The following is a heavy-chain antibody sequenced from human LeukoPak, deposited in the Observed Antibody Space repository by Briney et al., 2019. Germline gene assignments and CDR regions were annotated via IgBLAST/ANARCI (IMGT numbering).Heavy chain of an antibody. V-gene: IGHV3-30*18. Sequence: PGRSLRLSCAASGFTFSSYGMHWVRQAPGKGLEWVAVISYDGSNKYYADSVKGRFTISRDNSKNTLYLQMNSLRAEDTAVYYCAKRGEEYDYVWGSYRYYFDYWGQGTLVTVSS. D-gene: IGHD3-16*02. J-gene: IGHJ4*02. CDR3: AKRGEEYDYVWGSYRYYFDY. CDR1: GFTFSSYG. CDR2: ISYDGSNK.